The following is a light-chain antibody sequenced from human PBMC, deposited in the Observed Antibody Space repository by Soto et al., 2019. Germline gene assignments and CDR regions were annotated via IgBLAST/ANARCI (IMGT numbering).Light chain of an antibody. CDR3: QQYGNPHQT. CDR2: GAS. J-gene: IGKJ1*01. CDR1: QSVRSSY. V-gene: IGKV3-20*01. Sequence: ETVLTQSPGTLSLTPGERVTLSCRASQSVRSSYLAWYQQKPGQAPRLLIYGASGRATGIPDRFSGSGSGTDFTLTISRLEPEDFAVYYCQQYGNPHQTFGQGTKVEIK.